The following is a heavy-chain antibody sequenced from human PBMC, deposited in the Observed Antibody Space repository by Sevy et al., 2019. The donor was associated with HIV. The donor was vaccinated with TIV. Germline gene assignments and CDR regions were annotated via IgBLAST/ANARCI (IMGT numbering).Heavy chain of an antibody. CDR3: AGSRPQYYDFWSGYYQDYYGMDV. CDR1: GFTFSDYY. J-gene: IGHJ6*02. D-gene: IGHD3-3*01. Sequence: GGSLRLSCAASGFTFSDYYMSWIRQAPGKGLEWVSYISSSGSTIYYADSVKGRFTISRDNAKNSLYLQMNSLRAEDRALYYCAGSRPQYYDFWSGYYQDYYGMDVWAKGPRSPSP. V-gene: IGHV3-11*04. CDR2: ISSSGSTI.